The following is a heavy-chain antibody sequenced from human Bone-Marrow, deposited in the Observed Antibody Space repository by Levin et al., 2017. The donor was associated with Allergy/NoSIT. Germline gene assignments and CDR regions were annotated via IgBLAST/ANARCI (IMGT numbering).Heavy chain of an antibody. D-gene: IGHD2-15*01. CDR1: GFTFSDYY. Sequence: GGSLRLSCAASGFTFSDYYMSWIRQAPGKGLEWVSYISSSGSTIYYADSVKGRFTISRDNAKNSLYLQMNSLRAEDTAVYYCARVMGVVGCSGGSCYPYYFDYWGQGTLVTVSS. CDR3: ARVMGVVGCSGGSCYPYYFDY. CDR2: ISSSGSTI. J-gene: IGHJ4*02. V-gene: IGHV3-11*01.